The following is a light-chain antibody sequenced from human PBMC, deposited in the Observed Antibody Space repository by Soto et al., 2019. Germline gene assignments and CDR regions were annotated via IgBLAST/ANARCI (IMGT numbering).Light chain of an antibody. CDR1: QSVSSN. CDR3: RLYNSWPQS. Sequence: EIVMTQYPATLSVSPGERATLSCRASQSVSSNLTWYQQKPGQAPRLHIFDAYTRATGIPASFSGIESGTESTLTISSLQSEDIAVYCCRLYNSWPQSFGHGTKVEIK. J-gene: IGKJ1*01. V-gene: IGKV3-15*01. CDR2: DAY.